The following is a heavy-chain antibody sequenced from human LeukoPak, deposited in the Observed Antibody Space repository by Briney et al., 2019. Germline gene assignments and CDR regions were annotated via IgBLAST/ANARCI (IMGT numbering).Heavy chain of an antibody. CDR1: GGTFSSYA. J-gene: IGHJ3*02. Sequence: ASVKVSCKASGGTFSSYAMSWVRQAPGQGLEWMGGIIPIFGTANYAQKFQGRVTITADESTSTAYMELSSLRSEDTAVYYCARGENYGDYIRTLLGAFDIWGQGTMVTVSS. CDR2: IIPIFGTA. CDR3: ARGENYGDYIRTLLGAFDI. D-gene: IGHD4-17*01. V-gene: IGHV1-69*13.